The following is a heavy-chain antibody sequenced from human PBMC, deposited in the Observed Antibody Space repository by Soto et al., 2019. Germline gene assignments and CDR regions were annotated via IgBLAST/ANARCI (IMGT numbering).Heavy chain of an antibody. CDR1: GGSISSGGYS. CDR3: ARENNVLPGGYFDY. CDR2: IYHSGST. D-gene: IGHD3-10*01. J-gene: IGHJ4*02. Sequence: QLQLQESGSGLVKPSQTLSLTCAVSGGSISSGGYSWSWIRQPPGKGLEWIGYIYHSGSTYYNPSLKRRVTLPVARAKNQFSLELSSVTAADTAVYYCARENNVLPGGYFDYWGQGTLVTVSS. V-gene: IGHV4-30-2*01.